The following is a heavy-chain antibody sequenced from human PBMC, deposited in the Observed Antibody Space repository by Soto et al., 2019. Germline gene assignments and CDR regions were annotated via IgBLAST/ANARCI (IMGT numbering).Heavy chain of an antibody. CDR1: GDTFTGYY. CDR3: ARVGIAAAGAAFDI. V-gene: IGHV1-2*04. D-gene: IGHD6-13*01. J-gene: IGHJ3*02. Sequence: GASVKVSCKASGDTFTGYYMHWVRQAPGQGLEWMGWINPNSGGTNYAQKFQGWVTMTRDTSISTAYMELSRLRSDDTAVYYCARVGIAAAGAAFDIWGQGTMVTVSS. CDR2: INPNSGGT.